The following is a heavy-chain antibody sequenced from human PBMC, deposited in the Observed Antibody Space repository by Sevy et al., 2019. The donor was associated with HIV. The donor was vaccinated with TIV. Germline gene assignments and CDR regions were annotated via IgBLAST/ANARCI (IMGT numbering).Heavy chain of an antibody. CDR2: FSFGCGRI. CDR3: AREGCTQPHDY. J-gene: IGHJ4*02. D-gene: IGHD2-8*01. Sequence: GGSLRLSCAASGFTFAKYSMSWVRQAPGKGLEWVSTFSFGCGRINYAHSVKGRFTISRDDSKNTLFLQMNGLRAEDTATYFCAREGCTQPHDYWGQGTLVTVSS. CDR1: GFTFAKYS. V-gene: IGHV3-23*01.